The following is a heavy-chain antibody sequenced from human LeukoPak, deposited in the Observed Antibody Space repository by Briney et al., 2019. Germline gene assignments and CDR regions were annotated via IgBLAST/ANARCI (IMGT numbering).Heavy chain of an antibody. CDR3: ARDSRGDYEPDY. J-gene: IGHJ4*02. V-gene: IGHV1-18*01. D-gene: IGHD4-17*01. CDR1: GYTFTSYG. CDR2: ISAYNGNT. Sequence: ASVKVSCKASGYTFTSYGISWERQAPGQGLEWMGWISAYNGNTNYAQKLQGRVTMTTDTSTSTAYMELRSLRSDDTAVYYCARDSRGDYEPDYWGQGTLVTVSS.